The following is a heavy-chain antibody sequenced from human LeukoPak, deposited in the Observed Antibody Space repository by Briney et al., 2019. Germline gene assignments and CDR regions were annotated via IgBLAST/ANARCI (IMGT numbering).Heavy chain of an antibody. CDR1: GYTFTSYY. J-gene: IGHJ3*02. CDR3: ARDQGYHFDTSGHTTPSAFDI. D-gene: IGHD3-22*01. Sequence: ASVKVSCKASGYTFTSYYIHWVRQAPGQGLEWMGIINPSGGSTNYAQKFQGRVTMTWDTSTSSVYMELSSLRSEDTAVYYCARDQGYHFDTSGHTTPSAFDIWGQGTMVIVSS. V-gene: IGHV1-46*01. CDR2: INPSGGST.